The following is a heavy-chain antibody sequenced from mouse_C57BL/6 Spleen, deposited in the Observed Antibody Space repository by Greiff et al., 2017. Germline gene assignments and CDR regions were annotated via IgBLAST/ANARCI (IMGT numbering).Heavy chain of an antibody. V-gene: IGHV3-6*01. Sequence: EVQLQQSGPGLVKPSQSLSLTCSVTGYSITSGYYWNWIRQFPGNKLEWMGYISYDGSNNYNPSLKNRISITRDTSKNQFFLKLNSVTTEDTATYYCARAGRYTWFAYWGQGTLVTVSA. CDR2: ISYDGSN. CDR1: GYSITSGYY. J-gene: IGHJ3*01. D-gene: IGHD4-1*01. CDR3: ARAGRYTWFAY.